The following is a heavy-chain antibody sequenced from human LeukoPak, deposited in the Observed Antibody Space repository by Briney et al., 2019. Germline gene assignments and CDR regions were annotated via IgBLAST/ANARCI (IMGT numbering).Heavy chain of an antibody. D-gene: IGHD6-13*01. J-gene: IGHJ4*02. CDR2: IYYSGST. CDR3: AMWIAAAGTEYYFDC. Sequence: SQTLSLTCTVSGGSISSGGYYWTWIRQHPGKGLEWIGYIYYSGSTYYNPSLKSRVTISVDTSKRQFSLQLSSVTAADTAVYYCAMWIAAAGTEYYFDCWGQGTLVTVSS. V-gene: IGHV4-31*03. CDR1: GGSISSGGYY.